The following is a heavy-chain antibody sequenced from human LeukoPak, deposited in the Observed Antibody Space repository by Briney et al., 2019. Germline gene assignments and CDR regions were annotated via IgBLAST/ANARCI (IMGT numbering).Heavy chain of an antibody. Sequence: SETLSLTCTVSGGSISSYYWSWIRQPPGKGLEWIGYIYYSGSTNYNPSLKSRVTISVDTSKNQFSLKLSSVTAADTAVYYCARHRASSYGMDVWGQGTTVTASS. CDR3: ARHRASSYGMDV. CDR2: IYYSGST. V-gene: IGHV4-59*08. J-gene: IGHJ6*02. CDR1: GGSISSYY.